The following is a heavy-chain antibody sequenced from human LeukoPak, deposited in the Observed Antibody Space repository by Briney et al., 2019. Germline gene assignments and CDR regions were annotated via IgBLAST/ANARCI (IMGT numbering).Heavy chain of an antibody. CDR1: GYTFTGYY. J-gene: IGHJ4*02. D-gene: IGHD6-6*01. V-gene: IGHV1-2*02. CDR2: INPNSGVT. CDR3: ARGDYSTSSTDY. Sequence: ASVKVSCKASGYTFTGYYMHWVRQAPGQGLEWMGWINPNSGVTNYAQKFQGRVTMTRDTSISTAYMELSRLRSDDTAVYYCARGDYSTSSTDYWGQGTLVTVSS.